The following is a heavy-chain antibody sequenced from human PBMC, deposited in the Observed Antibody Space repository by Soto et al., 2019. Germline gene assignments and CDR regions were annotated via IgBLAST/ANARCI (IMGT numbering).Heavy chain of an antibody. CDR3: ATDPAKIRFLEWHSTDV. CDR2: FDPEDGET. J-gene: IGHJ6*02. Sequence: GASVKVSCKVSGYTLTELSMHWVRQAPGKGLEWMGGFDPEDGETIYAQKFQGRVTMTEDTSTDTAYMELSSLRSEDTAVYYCATDPAKIRFLEWHSTDVWGQGTTVTVSS. D-gene: IGHD3-3*01. V-gene: IGHV1-24*01. CDR1: GYTLTELS.